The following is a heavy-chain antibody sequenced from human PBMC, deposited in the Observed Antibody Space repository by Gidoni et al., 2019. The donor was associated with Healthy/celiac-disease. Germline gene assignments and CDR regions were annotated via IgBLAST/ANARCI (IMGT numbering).Heavy chain of an antibody. CDR2: IYYNGST. D-gene: IGHD6-13*01. Sequence: QVQLQESGPGLVKPSQTLSLTCTFSGGPISSGHYYWSWTRQPPGKRLEWIGYIYYNGSTYYNSALKSRVTISVDTSKNQFSLKLSSVTAADTAVYYCARVGAGYSSSWQGVYYYGMDVWGQGTTFTVSS. CDR1: GGPISSGHYY. J-gene: IGHJ6*02. V-gene: IGHV4-30-4*01. CDR3: ARVGAGYSSSWQGVYYYGMDV.